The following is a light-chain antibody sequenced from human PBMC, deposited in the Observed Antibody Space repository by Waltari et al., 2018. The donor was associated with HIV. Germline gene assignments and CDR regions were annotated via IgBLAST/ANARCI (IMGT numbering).Light chain of an antibody. CDR3: QQYGGTPYT. CDR2: GTS. CDR1: QSISSAY. V-gene: IGKV3-20*01. Sequence: ETVLTQSPATLSLSPGERATLSCSANQSISSAYLAWYQQKPGQVPRLLIYGTSNRATGIPDRFSGSGSGTDFKLTISRLEPEDFAVYYCQQYGGTPYTFGRGTKLDIK. J-gene: IGKJ2*01.